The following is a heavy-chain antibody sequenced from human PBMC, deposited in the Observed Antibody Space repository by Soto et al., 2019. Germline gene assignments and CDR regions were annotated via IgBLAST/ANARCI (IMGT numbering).Heavy chain of an antibody. J-gene: IGHJ5*02. V-gene: IGHV4-4*07. CDR2: IHDSGSS. CDR3: ARGGASSKWLDP. CDR1: GDSISNYY. Sequence: QVQLQESGPGLVKPSETLSLTCTVSGDSISNYYWSWIRQPARKGLEWLGRIHDSGSSAYNPSLKSRVTMSTDTSKNQFSLNLNSVTAADTAVYYCARGGASSKWLDPWGQGILVTVSS. D-gene: IGHD6-13*01.